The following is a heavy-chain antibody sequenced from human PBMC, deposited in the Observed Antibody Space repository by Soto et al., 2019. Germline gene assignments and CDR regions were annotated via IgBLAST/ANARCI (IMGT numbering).Heavy chain of an antibody. J-gene: IGHJ4*02. CDR3: ARVIRDASGSYRLDY. Sequence: QVQLQESGPGRVKPSETLSLTGTASGGSISPYYWSWLRQPPGEGMEWLGYIYYSGYTNYNPSLKSRLTISVDTSKNQFSLRLSSVTAADTAVYFCARVIRDASGSYRLDYWGRGTLVTVSS. V-gene: IGHV4-59*08. CDR2: IYYSGYT. D-gene: IGHD3-10*01. CDR1: GGSISPYY.